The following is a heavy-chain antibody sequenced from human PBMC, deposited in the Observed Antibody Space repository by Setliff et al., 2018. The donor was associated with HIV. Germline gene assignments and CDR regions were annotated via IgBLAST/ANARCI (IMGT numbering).Heavy chain of an antibody. CDR2: IYHNGIT. J-gene: IGHJ3*01. Sequence: PSETLSLTCGVSGYSISSGYYWGWIRQPPGKGLEWIGSIYHNGITYYNPSLKSRVTISVDTSQNQFSLKLSSVTAADTAVYYCARQGAGYYYDSSEYYTGNGFDFWGQGTLVTVSS. V-gene: IGHV4-38-2*01. CDR3: ARQGAGYYYDSSEYYTGNGFDF. D-gene: IGHD3-22*01. CDR1: GYSISSGYY.